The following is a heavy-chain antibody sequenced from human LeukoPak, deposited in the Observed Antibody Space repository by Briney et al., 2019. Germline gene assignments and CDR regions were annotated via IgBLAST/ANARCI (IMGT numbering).Heavy chain of an antibody. CDR3: ARLIAADPQLDS. V-gene: IGHV4-30-2*01. Sequence: SQTLSLTCTVSGGSISSGDYYWSWIRQPPGEGLEWIGYIHHSGDTYQNPSLKSRVTVSSDRSKNQFYLKLSSVTAADTAVYYCARLIAADPQLDSWGQGTLVTVSS. CDR2: IHHSGDT. D-gene: IGHD6-13*01. J-gene: IGHJ4*02. CDR1: GGSISSGDYY.